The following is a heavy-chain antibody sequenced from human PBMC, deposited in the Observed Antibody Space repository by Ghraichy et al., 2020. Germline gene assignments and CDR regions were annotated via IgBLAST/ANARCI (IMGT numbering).Heavy chain of an antibody. D-gene: IGHD2-2*01. CDR2: IWYDGSNK. CDR1: GFTFSSYG. J-gene: IGHJ6*02. V-gene: IGHV3-33*01. CDR3: ARDYGSTSPPMYGMDV. Sequence: GGSLRLSCAASGFTFSSYGMHWVRQAPGKGLEWVAVIWYDGSNKYYADSVKGRFTISRDNSKNTLYLQMNSLRAEDTAVYYCARDYGSTSPPMYGMDVWGQGTTVTVSS.